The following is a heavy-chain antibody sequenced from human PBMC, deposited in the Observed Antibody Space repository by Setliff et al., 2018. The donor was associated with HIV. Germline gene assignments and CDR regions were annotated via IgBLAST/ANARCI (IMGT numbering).Heavy chain of an antibody. Sequence: ASVKVSCKASGYTFSSYGISWVRQAPGQRLQWVGGILGYNGNTHYEQNVQGRVTMTTDTSTNTAYMDLRSLRPDDKAVYYCTKDGLAAGARAFDNWGQGTMVTVSS. CDR2: ILGYNGNT. CDR1: GYTFSSYG. V-gene: IGHV1-18*01. CDR3: TKDGLAAGARAFDN. J-gene: IGHJ3*02. D-gene: IGHD6-13*01.